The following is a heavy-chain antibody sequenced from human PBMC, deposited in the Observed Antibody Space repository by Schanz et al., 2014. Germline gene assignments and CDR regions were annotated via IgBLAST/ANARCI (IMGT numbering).Heavy chain of an antibody. CDR2: TNGDGTNA. CDR3: TRSYYDFSWGSYRFRAFDI. Sequence: EVQLVESGGGFVQPGGSLGLSCAASGFTLSSYWMHWVRQVPGKGLEWVSCTNGDGTNAKYADSVKGRFTISRDNAKKTLSLQMISLRAEDTAIYFCTRSYYDFSWGSYRFRAFDIWGQGTTVIVSS. CDR1: GFTLSSYW. D-gene: IGHD3-16*02. V-gene: IGHV3-74*02. J-gene: IGHJ3*02.